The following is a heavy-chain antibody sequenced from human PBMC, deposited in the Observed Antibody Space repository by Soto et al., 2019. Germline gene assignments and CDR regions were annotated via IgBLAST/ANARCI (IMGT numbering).Heavy chain of an antibody. V-gene: IGHV4-31*02. CDR2: IYYSGST. Sequence: SETRSLTWTVSGGSISSGVYYWSGIRQHPGKGLDWIGYIYYSGSTYYNPSLKSRVTISVDTSKNQFSLKLSSVTAADTAVYYCARGGYCSGGSCYSYVDYYYYYGMDVWGQGATVTVSS. CDR3: ARGGYCSGGSCYSYVDYYYYYGMDV. J-gene: IGHJ6*02. D-gene: IGHD2-15*01. CDR1: GGSISSGVYY.